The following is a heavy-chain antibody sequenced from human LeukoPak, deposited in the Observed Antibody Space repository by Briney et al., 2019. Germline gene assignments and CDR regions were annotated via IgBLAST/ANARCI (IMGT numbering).Heavy chain of an antibody. D-gene: IGHD6-13*01. CDR3: ARHSSSLGYYYSMDV. CDR1: GGTFSSYA. Sequence: ASVKVSCKASGGTFSSYAISWVRQAPGQGLEWMGGIIPIFGTANYAQKFQARVTITAAKSTNTAYMELSSLTSEDTAVYYCARHSSSLGYYYSMDVWGKGTTVTVSS. CDR2: IIPIFGTA. V-gene: IGHV1-69*06. J-gene: IGHJ6*03.